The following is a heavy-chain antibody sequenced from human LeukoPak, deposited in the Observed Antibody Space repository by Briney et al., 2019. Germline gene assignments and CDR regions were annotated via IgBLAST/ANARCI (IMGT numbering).Heavy chain of an antibody. Sequence: SETLPLTCAVNGGSFSGYYWNGIRQPPGKGLEWIGDITHTGSTNDNPSLAGRVTVSVDTSKNQFSLSLASVTAADTALYYCARGSPAADDAFDIWGQGTLVTVSS. J-gene: IGHJ3*02. V-gene: IGHV4-34*01. CDR2: ITHTGST. D-gene: IGHD6-13*01. CDR1: GGSFSGYY. CDR3: ARGSPAADDAFDI.